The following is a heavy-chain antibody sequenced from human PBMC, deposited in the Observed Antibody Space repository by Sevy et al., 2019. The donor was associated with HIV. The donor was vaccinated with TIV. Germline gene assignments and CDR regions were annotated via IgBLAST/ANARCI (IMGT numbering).Heavy chain of an antibody. CDR3: ARDPTFYGDHEDY. Sequence: ASVKVSCKASGYTFTGYYMHWVRQAPGQGLEWMGRINPNSGGTNYAQKFQGRVTMTRDTSISTAYMELSRLRADDTAVYYCARDPTFYGDHEDYWGQGTLVTVSS. D-gene: IGHD4-17*01. CDR1: GYTFTGYY. V-gene: IGHV1-2*02. CDR2: INPNSGGT. J-gene: IGHJ4*02.